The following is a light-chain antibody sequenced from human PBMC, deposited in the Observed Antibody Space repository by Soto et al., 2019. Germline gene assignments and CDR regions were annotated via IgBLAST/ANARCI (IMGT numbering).Light chain of an antibody. V-gene: IGLV3-21*04. CDR3: QVWDSSSDHPGV. CDR2: ADS. J-gene: IGLJ2*01. CDR1: NIGSKS. Sequence: SYELTQPPSVSVAPGKTASISCGGNNIGSKSVHWYQQKPGQAPVLVMYADSDRPSGIPERFSGSNSGNTATLTISRVEAGDEADYYCQVWDSSSDHPGVFGGGTKLTVL.